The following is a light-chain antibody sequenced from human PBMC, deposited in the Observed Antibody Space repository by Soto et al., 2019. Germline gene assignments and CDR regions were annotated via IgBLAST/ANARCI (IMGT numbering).Light chain of an antibody. CDR2: DVS. Sequence: QSALTQPRSVSGSPGQSVTISCTGTSSDVGGYNYVSWYQQHPGKAPKLMIYDVSKRPSGVPDRFSGSKSGNTASLTISGLQAEDDADYYCFSYAGSSTLVFGGGTKLTVL. CDR1: SSDVGGYNY. J-gene: IGLJ3*02. CDR3: FSYAGSSTLV. V-gene: IGLV2-11*01.